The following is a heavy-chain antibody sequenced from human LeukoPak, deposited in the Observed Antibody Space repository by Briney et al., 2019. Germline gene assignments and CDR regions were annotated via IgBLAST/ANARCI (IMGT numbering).Heavy chain of an antibody. J-gene: IGHJ6*02. CDR2: INHSGST. D-gene: IGHD1-26*01. CDR3: ARSGPGELLPGDFSNYYYYGMDV. Sequence: SETLSLTCAVYGGSFSGYYWSWIRQPPGKGLEWIGEINHSGSTNYNPSLKSRVTISVDTSKNQFSLKLSSVTAADTAVYYCARSGPGELLPGDFSNYYYYGMDVWGQGTTVTVSS. CDR1: GGSFSGYY. V-gene: IGHV4-34*01.